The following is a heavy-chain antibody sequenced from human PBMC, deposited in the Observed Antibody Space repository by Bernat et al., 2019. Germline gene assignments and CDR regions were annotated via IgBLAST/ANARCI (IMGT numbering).Heavy chain of an antibody. D-gene: IGHD3-3*01. V-gene: IGHV3-30-3*01. CDR2: ISYDGSNK. J-gene: IGHJ6*02. Sequence: QVQLVESGGGVVQPGRSLRLSCAASGFTFSSYAMHWVRQAPGKGLEWVAVISYDGSNKYYADSVKGRFTISRDNSKNTLYLQMNSLRAEDTAVYYCARGIEEWFTQGPYYYGMDVWGQGTTVTVYS. CDR3: ARGIEEWFTQGPYYYGMDV. CDR1: GFTFSSYA.